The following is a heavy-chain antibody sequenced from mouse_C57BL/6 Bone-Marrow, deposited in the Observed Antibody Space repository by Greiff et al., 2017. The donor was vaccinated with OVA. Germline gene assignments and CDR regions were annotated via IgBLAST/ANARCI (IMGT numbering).Heavy chain of an antibody. Sequence: EVQLQQSGAELVRPGASVKLSCTASGFNFTDYYMHWVKQRPEQGLEWIGWIDPDNGDTEYASKFQGKATITADTSSNTAYLQLSSLTSEDTAVYDCTACGNFDYWGQGTTLTVSS. V-gene: IGHV14-4*01. CDR2: IDPDNGDT. CDR3: TACGNFDY. D-gene: IGHD1-1*02. CDR1: GFNFTDYY. J-gene: IGHJ2*01.